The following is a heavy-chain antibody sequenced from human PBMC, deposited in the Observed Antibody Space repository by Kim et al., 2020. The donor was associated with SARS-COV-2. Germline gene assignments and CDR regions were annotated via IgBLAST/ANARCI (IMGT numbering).Heavy chain of an antibody. Sequence: TNYAQKLQGRVTMSRDTSISTAYMELSRLRSDDTAVYYCASDLAAAGLDYWGQETLVTVSS. CDR3: ASDLAAAGLDY. CDR2: T. D-gene: IGHD6-13*01. J-gene: IGHJ4*02. V-gene: IGHV1-2*02.